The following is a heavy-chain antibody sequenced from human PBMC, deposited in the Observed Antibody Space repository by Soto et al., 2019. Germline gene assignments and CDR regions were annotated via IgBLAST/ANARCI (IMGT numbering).Heavy chain of an antibody. CDR1: RDSVGISIF. J-gene: IGHJ6*02. CDR2: ICHVGNT. Sequence: PSDCMSLSCGSCRDSVGISIFCVSVNKHPGEGLEWIGEICHVGNTYYTPSLKSRVTISMDKPNNQFSLTVTSLTAADTAVYYCARARRRGSVVGVYYGLDVWGQGTRVTVSS. CDR3: ARARRRGSVVGVYYGLDV. V-gene: IGHV4-4*02. D-gene: IGHD2-8*01.